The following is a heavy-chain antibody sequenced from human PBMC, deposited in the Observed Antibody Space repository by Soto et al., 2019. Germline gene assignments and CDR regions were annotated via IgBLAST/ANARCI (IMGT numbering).Heavy chain of an antibody. D-gene: IGHD3-3*01. J-gene: IGHJ4*02. CDR3: TTGRFLEWLLSTPETFDY. Sequence: GGSLRLSCAASGFTFSNAWMSWVRQAPGKGLEWVGRIKSKTDGGTTDYAAPVKGRFTISRDDSKNTLYLQMNSLKTEDTAVYYCTTGRFLEWLLSTPETFDYWGQGTLVTVSS. CDR1: GFTFSNAW. V-gene: IGHV3-15*01. CDR2: IKSKTDGGTT.